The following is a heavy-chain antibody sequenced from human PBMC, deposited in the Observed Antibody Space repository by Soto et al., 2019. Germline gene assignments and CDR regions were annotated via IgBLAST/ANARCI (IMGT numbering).Heavy chain of an antibody. V-gene: IGHV3-7*03. Sequence: EVQLVESGGGLVQPGGSLRLSCAASGFTFSSYWLSWVRQAPGKGLEWVANIKQDGSEKYYVDSVKVRFTISRDNAKNSLYLQMNILRAEDTAVYYCARDSIIPKPIAVAGEGTDYWGQGTLGNGSS. CDR1: GFTFSSYW. CDR2: IKQDGSEK. J-gene: IGHJ4*02. D-gene: IGHD6-19*01. CDR3: ARDSIIPKPIAVAGEGTDY.